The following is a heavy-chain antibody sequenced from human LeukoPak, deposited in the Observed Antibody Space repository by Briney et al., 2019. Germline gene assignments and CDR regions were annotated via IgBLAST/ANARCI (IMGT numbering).Heavy chain of an antibody. Sequence: SETLSLTCTVSGGSISSGSYYWAWIRQPPGKGLEWIGSIYYSGSTYYSPSLKSRVTISQDTSKNQFSLKLHSVTAADTAVYYCARRGYRNGQYDYWGQGTLVTVSS. D-gene: IGHD5-18*01. CDR3: ARRGYRNGQYDY. CDR2: IYYSGST. V-gene: IGHV4-39*01. J-gene: IGHJ4*02. CDR1: GGSISSGSYY.